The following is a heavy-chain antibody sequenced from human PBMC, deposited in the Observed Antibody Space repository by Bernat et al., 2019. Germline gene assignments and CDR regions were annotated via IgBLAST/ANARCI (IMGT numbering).Heavy chain of an antibody. CDR2: ISSSSSYI. CDR3: GGRTGTIDY. Sequence: EVQLVESGGGLVKPGGSLRLSCAASGFTFSSYSMNWVRQAPGKGLEWVSSISSSSSYIYYADSVKGRFTISRDKAKNSLYLQMNSLRAEETAVYYCGGRTGTIDYWGQGTLVTVSS. J-gene: IGHJ4*02. CDR1: GFTFSSYS. V-gene: IGHV3-21*01. D-gene: IGHD1/OR15-1a*01.